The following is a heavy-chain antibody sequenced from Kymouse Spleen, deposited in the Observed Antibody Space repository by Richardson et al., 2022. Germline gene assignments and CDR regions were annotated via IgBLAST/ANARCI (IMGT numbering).Heavy chain of an antibody. D-gene: IGHD1-26*01. J-gene: IGHJ4*02. CDR2: IYYSGST. CDR3: AREHSGSPYYFDY. V-gene: IGHV4-61*01. CDR1: GGSVSSGSYY. Sequence: QVQLQESGPGLVKPSETLSLTCTVSGGSVSSGSYYWSWIRQPPGKGLEWIGYIYYSGSTNYNPSLKSRVTISVDTSKNQFSLKLSSVTAADTAVYYCAREHSGSPYYFDYWGQGTLVTVSS.